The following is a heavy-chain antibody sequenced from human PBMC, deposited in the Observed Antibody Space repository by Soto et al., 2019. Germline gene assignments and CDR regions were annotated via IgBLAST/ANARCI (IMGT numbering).Heavy chain of an antibody. CDR2: INPDSGGT. V-gene: IGHV1-2*02. Sequence: QEQLVQSGAEVKKPGATLKVSCKASGYTFTDYYIHWVRQAPGQGLEWVGWINPDSGGTNLAQRVQGRVTMTSDTSINTAYMELSSLRSDDTAVYYCAIRTGQLAIISEFDGDWFFEVWGRGTLVTVSS. D-gene: IGHD2-2*01. CDR3: AIRTGQLAIISEFDGDWFFEV. CDR1: GYTFTDYY. J-gene: IGHJ2*01.